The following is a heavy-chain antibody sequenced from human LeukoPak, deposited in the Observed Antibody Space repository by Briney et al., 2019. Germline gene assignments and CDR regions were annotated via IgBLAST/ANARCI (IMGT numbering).Heavy chain of an antibody. V-gene: IGHV4-31*03. CDR3: ARLTPTKLPISGVVVGDYFDS. J-gene: IGHJ4*02. D-gene: IGHD3-3*01. CDR2: IYYSGST. CDR1: GGSISSGGYY. Sequence: PSETLSLTCTVSGGSISSGGYYWSWIRQHPGKGLEWIGYIYYSGSTYYNPSLKSRVTISVDTSKNQFSLKLSSVTAADTAVYFCARLTPTKLPISGVVVGDYFDSWGQGTLVTVSS.